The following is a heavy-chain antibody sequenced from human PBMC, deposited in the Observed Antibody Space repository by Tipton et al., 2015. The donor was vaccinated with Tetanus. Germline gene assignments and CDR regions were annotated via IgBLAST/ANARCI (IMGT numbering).Heavy chain of an antibody. Sequence: QSGPEVKKPGASVKVSCKASGYTLTSYHMHWVRQAPGQGLEWMGIINPIGGSTSNAQKFQGRITMTGDTSTTTVYMDLNSLRSGDRAGYYGARAGGGGRRINGPAGIDYWGQGTLVTVSS. CDR3: ARAGGGGRRINGPAGIDY. CDR1: GYTLTSYH. J-gene: IGHJ4*02. D-gene: IGHD1-20*01. CDR2: INPIGGST. V-gene: IGHV1-46*01.